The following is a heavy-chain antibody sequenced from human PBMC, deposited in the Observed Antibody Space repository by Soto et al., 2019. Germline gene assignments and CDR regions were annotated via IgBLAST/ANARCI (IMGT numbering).Heavy chain of an antibody. CDR1: GVPTDNAGFH. J-gene: IGHJ3*02. D-gene: IGHD3-10*01. Sequence: HVQLQESGQGLLKPSQTLSLTCSVSGVPTDNAGFHWRWIRQLPGTALGWIGYLSYNGDTTYNPSLERRVTMSLDTAKGHFSLKMKSVTDADTAVYFCASEEQLWSHSLDIWGHGTLVTVSS. V-gene: IGHV4-31*03. CDR3: ASEEQLWSHSLDI. CDR2: LSYNGDT.